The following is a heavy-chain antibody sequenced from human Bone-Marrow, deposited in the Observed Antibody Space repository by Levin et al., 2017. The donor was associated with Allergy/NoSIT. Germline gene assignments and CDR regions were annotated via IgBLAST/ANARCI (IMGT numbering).Heavy chain of an antibody. CDR3: ARGIGVVVPAAQWLVRYYYYGMDV. J-gene: IGHJ6*02. Sequence: GGSLRLSCAASGFTFSSYAMHWVRQAPGKGLEWVAVISYDGSNKYYADSVKGRFTISRDNSKNTLYLQMNSLRAEDTAVYYCARGIGVVVPAAQWLVRYYYYGMDVWGQGTTVTVSS. CDR1: GFTFSSYA. CDR2: ISYDGSNK. D-gene: IGHD2-2*01. V-gene: IGHV3-30-3*01.